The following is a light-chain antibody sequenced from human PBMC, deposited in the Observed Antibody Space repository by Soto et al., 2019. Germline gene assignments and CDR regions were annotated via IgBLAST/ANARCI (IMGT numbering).Light chain of an antibody. CDR2: EDN. V-gene: IGLV6-57*04. Sequence: NFMLTQPNSVSESPGKTVTISCTRSSGSFDSDDVQWYQQRPGSAPIAVIYEDNQRPSGVPDRFSGAIDSSSNSASLTISGLQTEGEADYYGQSYDSSNHVVFGGGTKVTVL. CDR1: SGSFDSDD. CDR3: QSYDSSNHVV. J-gene: IGLJ2*01.